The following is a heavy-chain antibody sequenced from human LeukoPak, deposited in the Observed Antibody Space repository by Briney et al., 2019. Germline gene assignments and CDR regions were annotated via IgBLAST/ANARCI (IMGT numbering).Heavy chain of an antibody. D-gene: IGHD6-6*01. Sequence: SETLSLTCAVYGGSFSGYYWSWIRQPPGKGLEWIGEINHSGSTNYNPSLKSRVTISVDTSKNQFSLKLSSVTAADTAVCYCARGVFGNIAARLGYYYYYYMDVWGKGTTVTVSS. V-gene: IGHV4-34*01. CDR3: ARGVFGNIAARLGYYYYYYMDV. CDR2: INHSGST. J-gene: IGHJ6*03. CDR1: GGSFSGYY.